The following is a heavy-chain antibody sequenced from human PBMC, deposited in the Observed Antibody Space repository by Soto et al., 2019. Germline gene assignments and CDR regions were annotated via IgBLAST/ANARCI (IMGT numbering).Heavy chain of an antibody. D-gene: IGHD1-1*01. CDR2: IRQDGREE. V-gene: IGHV3-7*01. CDR3: AKSEGYSFDI. J-gene: IGHJ3*02. CDR1: GFTFSSHW. Sequence: QLVESGGGLFQPGGSLSLSCAASGFTFSSHWMTWVRQAPGKGLEWVANIRQDGREENYLDSVKGRFTLSRDNAQNSLYLQMNGLRVEDTAVYYCAKSEGYSFDIRGQGTLVTVSS.